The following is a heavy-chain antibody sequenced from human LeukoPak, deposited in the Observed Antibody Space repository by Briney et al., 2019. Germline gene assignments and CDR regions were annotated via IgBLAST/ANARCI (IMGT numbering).Heavy chain of an antibody. D-gene: IGHD3-9*01. J-gene: IGHJ5*02. CDR1: GGSFSGYY. CDR2: INHSGST. CDR3: ARGLTNTLDYDILTGYQPANWFDP. Sequence: SETLSLTCAVYGGSFSGYYWSWIRQPPGKGLEWIGEINHSGSTNYNPSLKSRVTISVDTSKNQFSLKLSSVTAADTAVYYCARGLTNTLDYDILTGYQPANWFDPWGQGTLVTVSS. V-gene: IGHV4-34*01.